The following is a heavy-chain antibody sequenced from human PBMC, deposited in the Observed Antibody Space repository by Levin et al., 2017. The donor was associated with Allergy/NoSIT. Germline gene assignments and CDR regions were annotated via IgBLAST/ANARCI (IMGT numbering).Heavy chain of an antibody. CDR1: GFNFRRFG. CDR2: IWADGSNA. CDR3: AKEGQYGSSRHNYMDV. J-gene: IGHJ6*03. D-gene: IGHD3-10*01. V-gene: IGHV3-33*06. Sequence: GGSLRLSCEASGFNFRRFGMHWVRQAPGKGLEWVSVIWADGSNAIYADSVKGRFTISRDNSQNTLYLQMNSLRVEDTAVYYCAKEGQYGSSRHNYMDVWGKGTTVTVSS.